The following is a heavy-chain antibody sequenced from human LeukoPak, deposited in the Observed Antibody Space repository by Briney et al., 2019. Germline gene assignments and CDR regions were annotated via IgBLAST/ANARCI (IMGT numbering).Heavy chain of an antibody. V-gene: IGHV3-7*01. D-gene: IGHD3-22*01. CDR3: ARDLYYYDSSAYYNWFDP. Sequence: GGSLRLSCAASGFTFSSYWMSWVRQAPGKGLEWVANIKQDGSDKYYVDSVKGRFTTSRDNAKNSLYLQMNSLRAEDTAVYYCARDLYYYDSSAYYNWFDPWGHGTLVTVSS. CDR1: GFTFSSYW. CDR2: IKQDGSDK. J-gene: IGHJ5*02.